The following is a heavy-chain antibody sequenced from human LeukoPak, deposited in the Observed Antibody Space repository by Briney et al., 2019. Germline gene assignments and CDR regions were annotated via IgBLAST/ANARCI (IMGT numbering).Heavy chain of an antibody. V-gene: IGHV4-59*01. D-gene: IGHD1-26*01. CDR2: IYYSGST. Sequence: SETLSPTCTVSGDSISRYYWSWIRQPPGKGLEWIGYIYYSGSTNYNPSLKSRVTISVDTSKNQFSLKLSSVTAADTAVYYCAREVHGATLNHYWYFDLWGRGTLVTVSS. CDR1: GDSISRYY. J-gene: IGHJ2*01. CDR3: AREVHGATLNHYWYFDL.